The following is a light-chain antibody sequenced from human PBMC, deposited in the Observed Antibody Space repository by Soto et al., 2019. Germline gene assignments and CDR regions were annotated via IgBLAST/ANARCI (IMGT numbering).Light chain of an antibody. Sequence: DVRMTQSPSSLSASVGDSVTITCRASQSISTYLNWYQQKPGRAPKVVIYAASNLQSGVPSRFSGSGSGTDCTLTIRGLQPGDSATYFCQQSFGITWTFGQGTKVEIK. J-gene: IGKJ1*01. CDR2: AAS. CDR1: QSISTY. CDR3: QQSFGITWT. V-gene: IGKV1-39*01.